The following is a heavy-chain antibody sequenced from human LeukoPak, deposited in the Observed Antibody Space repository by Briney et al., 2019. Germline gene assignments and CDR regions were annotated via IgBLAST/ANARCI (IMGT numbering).Heavy chain of an antibody. Sequence: HPGGSLRLSCAASGFTFDDYPMHWVRHAPGKGLEWVSLISWDGGSTYYADSVKGRFTISRDNSKNSLYLQMNSLRTEDTALYYCAKEDSGWLLDAFDIWGQGTMVTVSS. J-gene: IGHJ3*02. CDR1: GFTFDDYP. V-gene: IGHV3-43*01. CDR3: AKEDSGWLLDAFDI. D-gene: IGHD6-19*01. CDR2: ISWDGGST.